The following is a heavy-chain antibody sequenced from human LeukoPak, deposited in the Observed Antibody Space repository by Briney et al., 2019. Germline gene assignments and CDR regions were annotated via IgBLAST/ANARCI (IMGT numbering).Heavy chain of an antibody. V-gene: IGHV1-18*04. CDR3: ARIRDSSGWPWRAFDI. D-gene: IGHD6-19*01. CDR1: GFTFTSFA. CDR2: ICAYNGHT. J-gene: IGHJ3*02. Sequence: PGAPVKVSCKASGFTFTSFAITWVRQALGQGLEWMGWICAYNGHTNYAQNLQGRVTMTTDTSTSTAYMELRSLRADDTAVYFRARIRDSSGWPWRAFDIWGQGTMVTVSS.